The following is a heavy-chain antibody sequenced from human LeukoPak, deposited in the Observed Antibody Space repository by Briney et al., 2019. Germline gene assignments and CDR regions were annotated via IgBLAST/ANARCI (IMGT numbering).Heavy chain of an antibody. J-gene: IGHJ4*02. CDR2: IKQDGSEK. CDR3: AREETYYDILTGYGVIDY. CDR1: GFTFSSYW. D-gene: IGHD3-9*01. Sequence: GGSLRLSCAASGFTFSSYWMSWVRQAPGKGLEWVANIKQDGSEKYYVDSVKGRFTISRDNAKNSLYLQMNSLRAEDTAVYYCAREETYYDILTGYGVIDYWGQGTLVTVSS. V-gene: IGHV3-7*01.